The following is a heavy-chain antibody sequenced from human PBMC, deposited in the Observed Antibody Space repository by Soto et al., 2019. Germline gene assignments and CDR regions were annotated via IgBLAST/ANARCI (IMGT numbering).Heavy chain of an antibody. V-gene: IGHV4-34*01. CDR1: GGSFIGYY. Sequence: SETLSLTCAVYGGSFIGYYWRWIRQPPGKGLEWIGEINHSGSTNYNPSLKSRVTISVDTSKNQFSLKLSSVTAADTAVYYCARIITIFGVVHYYYYGMDVWGQGTTVS. CDR3: ARIITIFGVVHYYYYGMDV. CDR2: INHSGST. D-gene: IGHD3-3*01. J-gene: IGHJ6*02.